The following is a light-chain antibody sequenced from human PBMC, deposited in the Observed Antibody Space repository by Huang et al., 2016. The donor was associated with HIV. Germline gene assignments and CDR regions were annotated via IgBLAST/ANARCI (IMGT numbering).Light chain of an antibody. Sequence: DIVLTQSPGTLSLSPGERATLSCRASQSVSSSYLAWYQQKPGQAPRLLIYGAASRATGIPDRFSVSGSGTDFTLTISRLEPEDFAVYYCQQYGSSRIFTFGPGTKVDIK. CDR1: QSVSSSY. CDR2: GAA. J-gene: IGKJ3*01. V-gene: IGKV3-20*01. CDR3: QQYGSSRIFT.